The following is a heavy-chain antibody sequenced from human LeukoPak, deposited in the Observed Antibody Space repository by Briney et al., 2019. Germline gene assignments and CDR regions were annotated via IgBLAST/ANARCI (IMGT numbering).Heavy chain of an antibody. CDR3: ARTYGIAQGAFDI. CDR2: ISYDGSNK. Sequence: PGGSLRLPCAASGFTFSSYAMHWVRQAPGKGLEWVAVISYDGSNKYYADSVKGRFTISRDNSKNTLYLQMNSLRAEDTAVYYCARTYGIAQGAFDIWGQGTMVTVSS. V-gene: IGHV3-30-3*01. J-gene: IGHJ3*02. CDR1: GFTFSSYA. D-gene: IGHD6-13*01.